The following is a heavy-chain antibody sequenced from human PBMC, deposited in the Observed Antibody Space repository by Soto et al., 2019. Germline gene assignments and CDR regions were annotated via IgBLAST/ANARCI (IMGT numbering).Heavy chain of an antibody. Sequence: QVQVVQSRAEVKKPGASVRVSCKTSGYTFTDYDINWVRQAAGQGLEYMGWMSPDSGNTGYSQQFQGRVTMTSNTSTSTAYMELSSLTSEDTAVYYCEGTTGYWGQGTMVTVSS. CDR3: EGTTGY. CDR2: MSPDSGNT. J-gene: IGHJ4*02. CDR1: GYTFTDYD. V-gene: IGHV1-8*02. D-gene: IGHD1-1*01.